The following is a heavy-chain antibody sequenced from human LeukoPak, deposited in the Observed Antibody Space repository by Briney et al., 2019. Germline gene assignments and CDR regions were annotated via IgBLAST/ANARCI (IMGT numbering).Heavy chain of an antibody. D-gene: IGHD3/OR15-3a*01. CDR3: ARVDPSWTSAFDY. CDR1: DDSFSSHY. V-gene: IGHV4-38-2*01. J-gene: IGHJ4*02. Sequence: SETLSLTCAVSDDSFSSHYWTWIRQPPGKGLEWIGSIYHSGSTYYNPSLKSRVTISVDTSKNQFSLKLSSVTAADTAVYYCARVDPSWTSAFDYWGQGTLVTVSS. CDR2: IYHSGST.